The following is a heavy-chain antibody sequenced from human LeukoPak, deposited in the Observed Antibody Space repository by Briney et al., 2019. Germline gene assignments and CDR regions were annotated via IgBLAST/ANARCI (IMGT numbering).Heavy chain of an antibody. CDR3: ARGWSRAHNYFDY. D-gene: IGHD2-8*01. Sequence: GGSLRLSCAASGFTFSSYSMNWVRQAPGKGLEWVSYISSSSSTIYYADSVKGRFTISRDNAKNSLYLQMNSLRAEDTAVYYCARGWSRAHNYFDYWGQGTLVTVSS. J-gene: IGHJ4*02. CDR1: GFTFSSYS. CDR2: ISSSSSTI. V-gene: IGHV3-48*01.